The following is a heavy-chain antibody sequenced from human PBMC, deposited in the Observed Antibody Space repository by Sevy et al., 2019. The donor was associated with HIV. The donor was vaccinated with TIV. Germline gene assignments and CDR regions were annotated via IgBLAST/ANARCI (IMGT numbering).Heavy chain of an antibody. J-gene: IGHJ6*02. CDR3: AKGGYDSSGYSGDYYYYGMDV. D-gene: IGHD3-22*01. Sequence: GGSLRLSCAASGFTFSSYGMHWVRQAPGKGLEWVAFIRYDGSNKYYANSVKGRFTISRDNSTNTLYLQMNSLRAEDTAVYYCAKGGYDSSGYSGDYYYYGMDVWGQGTTVTVSS. V-gene: IGHV3-30*02. CDR2: IRYDGSNK. CDR1: GFTFSSYG.